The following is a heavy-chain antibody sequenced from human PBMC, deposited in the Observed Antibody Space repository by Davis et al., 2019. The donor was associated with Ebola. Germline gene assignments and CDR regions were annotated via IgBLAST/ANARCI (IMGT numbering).Heavy chain of an antibody. CDR1: GYTLTELS. CDR3: ARAQFPTTSDH. D-gene: IGHD1-1*01. CDR2: SDPEDGEA. J-gene: IGHJ4*02. Sequence: ASVKVSCKVSGYTLTELSIHWVRQAPGKGLEWMGGSDPEDGEAIYSQKFQGRVTMTEDTSTDTAYMELSNLRSEDTAVYYCARAQFPTTSDHWGQGTLVTVSS. V-gene: IGHV1-24*01.